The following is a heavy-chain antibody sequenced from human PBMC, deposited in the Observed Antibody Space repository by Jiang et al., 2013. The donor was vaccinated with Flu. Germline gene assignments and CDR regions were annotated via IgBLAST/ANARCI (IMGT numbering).Heavy chain of an antibody. D-gene: IGHD3-22*01. CDR2: IYPGDSDT. V-gene: IGHV5-51*01. J-gene: IGHJ4*02. CDR1: YW. CDR3: ARQYYYDSSGYPDL. Sequence: YWIGWVRQMPGKGLEWMGIIYPGDSDTRYSPSFQGQVTISADKSISTAYLQWSSLKASDTAMYYCARQYYYDSSGYPDLWGQGTLVTVSS.